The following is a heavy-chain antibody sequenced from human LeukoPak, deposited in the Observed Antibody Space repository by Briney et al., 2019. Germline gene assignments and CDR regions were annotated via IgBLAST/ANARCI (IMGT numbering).Heavy chain of an antibody. CDR1: GGTFSSYT. D-gene: IGHD3-10*01. J-gene: IGHJ4*02. V-gene: IGHV1-69*02. CDR2: IIPILGIA. Sequence: SVKVSCKVSGGTFSSYTISWVRQAPGQGLEWMGRIIPILGIANYAQKFQGRVTITADKSTSTAYMELSSLRSEDTAVYYCARAPGSGPPNYWGQGTLVTVSS. CDR3: ARAPGSGPPNY.